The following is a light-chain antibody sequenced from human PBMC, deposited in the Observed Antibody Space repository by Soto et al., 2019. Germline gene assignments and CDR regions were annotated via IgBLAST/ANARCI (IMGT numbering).Light chain of an antibody. Sequence: QSVLTQPASVSGSPGQSITISCTGTSTDVNGHNYVSWYQQHPGKAPKLMIYDVSKRPSGVPDRFSGSKSGNTASLTISGLQAEDEADYYCCSYAGSYSYVFGTGTKLTVL. CDR2: DVS. CDR1: STDVNGHNY. V-gene: IGLV2-11*01. J-gene: IGLJ1*01. CDR3: CSYAGSYSYV.